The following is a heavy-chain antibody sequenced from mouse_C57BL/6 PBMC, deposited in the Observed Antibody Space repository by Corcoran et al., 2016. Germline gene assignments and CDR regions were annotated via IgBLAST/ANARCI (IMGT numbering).Heavy chain of an antibody. CDR2: IYPGDGDT. CDR1: GYAFSSYW. Sequence: QVQLQQSGAELVKPGASVKISCKASGYAFSSYWKNWVKQRPGKGLEWIGQIYPGDGDTNYNGKFKGKATLTADKSSSTAYMQLSSLNSEDSAVYFCAIYYDYDDGFAYWGQGTLVTVSA. D-gene: IGHD2-4*01. V-gene: IGHV1-80*01. CDR3: AIYYDYDDGFAY. J-gene: IGHJ3*01.